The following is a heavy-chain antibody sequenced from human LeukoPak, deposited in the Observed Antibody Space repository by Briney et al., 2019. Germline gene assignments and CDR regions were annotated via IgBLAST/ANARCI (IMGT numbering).Heavy chain of an antibody. CDR2: INSDGSNT. CDR1: GFAFSTYW. J-gene: IGHJ3*02. Sequence: PGGSLRLSCAASGFAFSTYWMHWVRQAPGKGLVWVSRINSDGSNTTYADSAKGRFTISRDNANNTLYLQMNSLRAEDTAVYYCARHLTFDIWGQGTMVTVSS. CDR3: ARHLTFDI. V-gene: IGHV3-74*01.